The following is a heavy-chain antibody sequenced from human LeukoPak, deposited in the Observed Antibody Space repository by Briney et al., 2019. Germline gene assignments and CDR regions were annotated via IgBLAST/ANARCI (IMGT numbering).Heavy chain of an antibody. CDR1: GGSISRSSYY. Sequence: SETLSLTCSVSGGSISRSSYYWGWIRQPPGKGLEWIGGIYYSGSTYYNPSLRSRVTISVDTSKNQFSLKLSSVTATDTAVYYCARRGYYDSTGYYWYYFDYWGQGTLVTVSS. V-gene: IGHV4-39*01. D-gene: IGHD3-22*01. J-gene: IGHJ4*02. CDR3: ARRGYYDSTGYYWYYFDY. CDR2: IYYSGST.